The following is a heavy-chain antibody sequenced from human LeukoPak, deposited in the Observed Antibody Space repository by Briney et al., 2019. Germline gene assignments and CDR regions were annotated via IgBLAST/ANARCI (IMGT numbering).Heavy chain of an antibody. J-gene: IGHJ4*02. CDR2: INARGCSA. Sequence: GGSLRLSCVASGFTFTNYAMSWVRQAPGKGREGVSLINARGCSAYYADSVKGRFTISRDNSRNTLCLQMNSLRAEDTAVYYCAKVRIQLWPRGYFDYWGQGTLVTVSS. CDR1: GFTFTNYA. D-gene: IGHD5-18*01. V-gene: IGHV3-23*01. CDR3: AKVRIQLWPRGYFDY.